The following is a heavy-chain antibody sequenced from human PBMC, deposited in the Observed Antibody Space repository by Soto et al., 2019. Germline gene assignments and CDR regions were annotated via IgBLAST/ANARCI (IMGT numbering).Heavy chain of an antibody. V-gene: IGHV4-59*01. CDR3: ARDSGYYYDSSGSYWFDP. Sequence: SETLSLTCSVSGGSISSYYWSWIRQPPGKGLEWIGNIHYSGSTKYNPSLKSRVTISVDTSKNQFSLKLSSVTAADTAVYYCARDSGYYYDSSGSYWFDPWGQGTLVTVS. CDR2: IHYSGST. J-gene: IGHJ5*02. D-gene: IGHD3-22*01. CDR1: GGSISSYY.